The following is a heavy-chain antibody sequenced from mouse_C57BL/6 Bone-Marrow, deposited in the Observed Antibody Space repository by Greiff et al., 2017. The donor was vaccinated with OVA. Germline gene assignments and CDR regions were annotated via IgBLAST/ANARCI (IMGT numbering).Heavy chain of an antibody. J-gene: IGHJ3*01. CDR3: ASLPTGRFAY. V-gene: IGHV5-9*01. Sequence: EVHLVESGGGLVKPGGSLKLSCAASGFTFSSYTMSWVRQTPEKRLEWVATISGGGGNTYYPDSVKGRFTISRDNAKNTLYLQMSSLRSEDTALYYCASLPTGRFAYWGQGTLVTVSA. CDR2: ISGGGGNT. D-gene: IGHD2-10*01. CDR1: GFTFSSYT.